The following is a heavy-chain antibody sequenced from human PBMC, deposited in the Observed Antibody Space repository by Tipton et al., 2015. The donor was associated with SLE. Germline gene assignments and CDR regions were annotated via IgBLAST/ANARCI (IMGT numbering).Heavy chain of an antibody. D-gene: IGHD6-19*01. J-gene: IGHJ2*01. V-gene: IGHV3-7*01. CDR2: IKQDGSEK. Sequence: SLRLSCAASGFTFSSYWMSWVRQAPGKGLEWVANIKQDGSEKYYVDSVKGRFTISRDNAKNSLYLQMNSLRAEDTAVYYCARDLSSGWSYWYLDLWGRGTLVTVSS. CDR1: GFTFSSYW. CDR3: ARDLSSGWSYWYLDL.